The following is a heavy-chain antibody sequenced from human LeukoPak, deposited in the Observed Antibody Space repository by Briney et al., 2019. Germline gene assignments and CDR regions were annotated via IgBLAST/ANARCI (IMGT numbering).Heavy chain of an antibody. CDR1: GGTFSSYA. V-gene: IGHV1-69*13. CDR3: ARARDRWSRYAFDI. D-gene: IGHD4-23*01. J-gene: IGHJ3*02. Sequence: ASVKVSCKASGGTFSSYAISWVRQAPGQGLERMGGIIPIFGTANYAQKFQGRVTITADESTSTAYMELSSLRSEDTAVYYCARARDRWSRYAFDIWGQGTMVTVSS. CDR2: IIPIFGTA.